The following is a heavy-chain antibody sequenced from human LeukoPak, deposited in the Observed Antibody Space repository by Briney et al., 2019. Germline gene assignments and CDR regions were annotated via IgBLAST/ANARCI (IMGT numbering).Heavy chain of an antibody. J-gene: IGHJ4*02. CDR1: GFTFSSYS. V-gene: IGHV3-21*06. Sequence: PGGSLRLSCAASGFTFSSYSMNWVRQAPGKGLEWVSSISSSSSYIYYADSVKGRFTISRDNAKNSLYLQMNSLRAEDTAVYYCARVPYGSKLYFDYWGQGTLVTVSS. CDR3: ARVPYGSKLYFDY. D-gene: IGHD3-10*01. CDR2: ISSSSSYI.